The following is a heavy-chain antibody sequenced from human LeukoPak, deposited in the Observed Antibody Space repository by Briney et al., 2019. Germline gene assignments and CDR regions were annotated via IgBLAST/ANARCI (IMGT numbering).Heavy chain of an antibody. CDR2: IIPIFGTA. Sequence: SVKVSCKASGGTFSSYAISWVRQAPGQGLKWMGGIIPIFGTANYAQKFQGRVTITADESTSTAYMELSSLRSEDTAVYYCARDPLPNYYDSSGYLDYWGQGTLVTVSS. CDR1: GGTFSSYA. D-gene: IGHD3-22*01. V-gene: IGHV1-69*13. CDR3: ARDPLPNYYDSSGYLDY. J-gene: IGHJ4*02.